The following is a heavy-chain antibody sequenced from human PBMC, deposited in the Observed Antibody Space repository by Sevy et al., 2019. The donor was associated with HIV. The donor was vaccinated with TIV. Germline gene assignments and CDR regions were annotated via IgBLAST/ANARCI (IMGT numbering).Heavy chain of an antibody. CDR3: AIDRGEILSSAFDY. CDR1: GFTFSDYR. CDR2: ISYDGRNNK. J-gene: IGHJ4*02. D-gene: IGHD3-16*01. Sequence: GGSLRLSCAASGFTFSDYRMHWVRHAPGKGLEWVAVISYDGRNNKYNADSVKGRFTISRDNSKNTVYLQMNSLRAEDTAIYYCAIDRGEILSSAFDYWGQGTLVTVSS. V-gene: IGHV3-30*04.